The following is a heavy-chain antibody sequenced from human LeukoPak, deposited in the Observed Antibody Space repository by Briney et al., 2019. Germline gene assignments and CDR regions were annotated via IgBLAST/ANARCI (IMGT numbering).Heavy chain of an antibody. CDR2: INPDGSEK. J-gene: IGHJ3*02. CDR1: GFTFSGYW. D-gene: IGHD3-10*01. CDR3: ARGRPTGSHFGDAFDI. Sequence: PGGSLRLSCAASGFTFSGYWMSWVRQAPGKGLEWVANINPDGSEKTYVDSMKGRFTISRDNAKNSLCLQMSSLRDEDTAVYYCARGRPTGSHFGDAFDIWGQGTMVTVSS. V-gene: IGHV3-7*04.